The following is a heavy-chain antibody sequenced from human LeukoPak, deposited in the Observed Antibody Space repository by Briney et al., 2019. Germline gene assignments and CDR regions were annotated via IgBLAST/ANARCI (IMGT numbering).Heavy chain of an antibody. CDR1: GYSFADYY. CDR3: ASGLHRIAFDI. CDR2: IKPNSGGT. V-gene: IGHV1-2*02. Sequence: GASVKVSCKASGYSFADYYMHWVRQAPGQGLEWMGWIKPNSGGTRSAQKFQGRVTMTRDTSISTAYMELSRLRSDNTAVYYCASGLHRIAFDIWGQGTMVTVSS. D-gene: IGHD3-16*01. J-gene: IGHJ3*02.